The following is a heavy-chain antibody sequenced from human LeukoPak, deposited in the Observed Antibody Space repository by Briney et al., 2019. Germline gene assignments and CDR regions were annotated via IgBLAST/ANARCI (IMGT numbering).Heavy chain of an antibody. CDR1: GFTFSGYS. D-gene: IGHD3-10*01. Sequence: LPGGPLRLSCAASGFTFSGYSLTWVRQAPGRGLEWVASIKQDGSEKSYVDSVKGRFTISRDNAKNSLYLQMNSLAAEDTAVYYCASGEGSGTYIPYYYYVMDVWGQGTTVTVSS. J-gene: IGHJ6*02. CDR2: IKQDGSEK. CDR3: ASGEGSGTYIPYYYYVMDV. V-gene: IGHV3-7*01.